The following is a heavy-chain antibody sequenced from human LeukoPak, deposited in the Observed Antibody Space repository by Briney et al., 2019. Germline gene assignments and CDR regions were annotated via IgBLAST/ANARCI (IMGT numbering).Heavy chain of an antibody. CDR3: ARKGPSAAATVDY. D-gene: IGHD6-13*01. CDR1: GGSISSYY. Sequence: SETLSPTCTVSGGSISSYYWSWIRQPPGKGPEWIGYISYSGSTNYNPSLKSRVTISVDTSKNQFSLKLTSVTAADTAVYYCARKGPSAAATVDYWGQGTLVTVSS. J-gene: IGHJ4*02. V-gene: IGHV4-59*01. CDR2: ISYSGST.